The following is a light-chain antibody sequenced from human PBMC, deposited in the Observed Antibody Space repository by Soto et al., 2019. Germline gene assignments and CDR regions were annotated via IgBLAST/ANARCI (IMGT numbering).Light chain of an antibody. J-gene: IGLJ1*01. V-gene: IGLV2-11*01. CDR2: DVS. Sequence: QSALTQPRSVSGSPGQSVTISCTGTSSDVGLYNYVSWYQQHPDKAPKLIIYDVSKRPSGVPDRFSGSKSGNTASLTISGLQAEDEGEYFCCSYGGSYTPYVFGTGTKLTVL. CDR3: CSYGGSYTPYV. CDR1: SSDVGLYNY.